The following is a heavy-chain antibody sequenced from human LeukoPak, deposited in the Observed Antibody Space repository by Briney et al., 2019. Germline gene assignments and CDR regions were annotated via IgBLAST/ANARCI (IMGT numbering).Heavy chain of an antibody. CDR3: ARSGLERFFDY. Sequence: SETLSLTCTVSGGSISSGSYYWSWIRQPAGKGLEWIGRIYTSGSTNYNPSLKSRVTISVDTSKNQFSLKLSSVTAADTAVYYCARSGLERFFDYWGQGTLVTVSS. V-gene: IGHV4-61*02. CDR2: IYTSGST. D-gene: IGHD1-1*01. J-gene: IGHJ4*02. CDR1: GGSISSGSYY.